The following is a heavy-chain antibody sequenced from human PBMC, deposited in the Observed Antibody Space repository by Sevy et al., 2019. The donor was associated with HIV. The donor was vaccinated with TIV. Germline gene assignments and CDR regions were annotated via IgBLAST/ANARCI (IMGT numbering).Heavy chain of an antibody. J-gene: IGHJ6*03. Sequence: GGSLRLSCAASGFTFSSYWMSWVRQAPGKGLEWVANIKQDGSEKYEVDSGKGRFTSPRDNAKNSLYLQMNSLRAEDTAVYYCARDRQFSSSPSSRARTIYYYYYMDVWGKGTTVTVSS. CDR1: GFTFSSYW. CDR2: IKQDGSEK. V-gene: IGHV3-7*03. CDR3: ARDRQFSSSPSSRARTIYYYYYMDV. D-gene: IGHD2-2*01.